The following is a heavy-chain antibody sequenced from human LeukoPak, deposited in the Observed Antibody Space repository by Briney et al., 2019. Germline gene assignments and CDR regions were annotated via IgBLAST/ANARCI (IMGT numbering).Heavy chain of an antibody. Sequence: GGSLRLSCAASGLPFSSYAMHWVRQAPGKGLEWVALISYDGSNEHYADSVKGRFTISRDNSKNTLYLQMNSLRAEDTAVYYCAKARYSFGEYYFDTWGQGTLVTVSS. D-gene: IGHD5-18*01. J-gene: IGHJ4*02. CDR3: AKARYSFGEYYFDT. CDR2: ISYDGSNE. CDR1: GLPFSSYA. V-gene: IGHV3-30*18.